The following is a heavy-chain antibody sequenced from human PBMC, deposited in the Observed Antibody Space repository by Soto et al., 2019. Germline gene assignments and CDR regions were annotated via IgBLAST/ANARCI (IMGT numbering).Heavy chain of an antibody. CDR2: INNGNT. J-gene: IGHJ5*02. CDR3: ARDVGYDSSMYNSFDL. Sequence: EASVKVSCKASGYTFARYAMHWVRQAPGQRLEWMGWINNGNTKYSQNFQGRVTITRDTSANTAYMEMSSLRSEDTAVYYCARDVGYDSSMYNSFDLRGQGTLVTVSS. V-gene: IGHV1-3*01. CDR1: GYTFARYA. D-gene: IGHD3-22*01.